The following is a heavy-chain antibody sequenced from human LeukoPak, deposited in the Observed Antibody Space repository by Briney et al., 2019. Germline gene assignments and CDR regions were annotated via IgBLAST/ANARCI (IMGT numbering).Heavy chain of an antibody. CDR1: GFTFSSYA. Sequence: PGGSLRLSCAASGFTFSSYAMHWVRQAPGKGLEWVAVISYDGSNEHYAGSVKGRFTISRDNSKNTLYLQMNSLRTEDTAVYYCARDGGDGYNQIDHWGQGTLVTVSS. V-gene: IGHV3-30-3*01. D-gene: IGHD5-24*01. J-gene: IGHJ4*02. CDR3: ARDGGDGYNQIDH. CDR2: ISYDGSNE.